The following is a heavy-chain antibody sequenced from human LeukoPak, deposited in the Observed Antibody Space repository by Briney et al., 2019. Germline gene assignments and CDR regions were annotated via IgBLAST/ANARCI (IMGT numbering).Heavy chain of an antibody. Sequence: GASVKVSCKASGYTFTGYYIHWVRQAPGQGLEWMGWINPNSGGTNYAQKFQGRVTMTRDTSISTAYMELSRLRSDDTAVYYCASYCSGGSCYLHAAFDIWGQGTMVTVSS. CDR3: ASYCSGGSCYLHAAFDI. D-gene: IGHD2-15*01. CDR1: GYTFTGYY. J-gene: IGHJ3*02. CDR2: INPNSGGT. V-gene: IGHV1-2*02.